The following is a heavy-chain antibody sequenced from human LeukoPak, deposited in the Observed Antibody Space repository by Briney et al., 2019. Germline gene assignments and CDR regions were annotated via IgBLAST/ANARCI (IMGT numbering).Heavy chain of an antibody. V-gene: IGHV3-30*03. CDR1: GFTFSRHG. Sequence: GGSLRLSCAPSGFTFSRHGMHWVRQAPGKGLEWVAIISNDGSRKYYAHSVEGRFTISRDNAKNTLYLQMNSLRAEDTAVYYCAREGVWRQQLVDYYYGMDVWGQGTTVTVSS. J-gene: IGHJ6*02. CDR3: AREGVWRQQLVDYYYGMDV. D-gene: IGHD6-13*01. CDR2: ISNDGSRK.